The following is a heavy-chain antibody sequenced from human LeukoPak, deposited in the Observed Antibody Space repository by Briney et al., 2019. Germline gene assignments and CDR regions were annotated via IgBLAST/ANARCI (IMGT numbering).Heavy chain of an antibody. CDR3: AREYCSGGSCYFDY. CDR1: GFTFSSYW. CDR2: INSDGSST. D-gene: IGHD2-15*01. Sequence: GGSLRLSCAASGFTFSSYWMHWVRQAPGKGLVWVSRINSDGSSTSYADSVKGRFTISRDNAKNTLYLQMSSLRAEDTAVYYCAREYCSGGSCYFDYWGQGTLVTVSS. J-gene: IGHJ4*02. V-gene: IGHV3-74*01.